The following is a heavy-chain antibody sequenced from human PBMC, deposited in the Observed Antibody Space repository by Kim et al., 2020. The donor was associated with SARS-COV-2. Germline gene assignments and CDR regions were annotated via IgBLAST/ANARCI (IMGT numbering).Heavy chain of an antibody. CDR3: AKELGQFSANDY. J-gene: IGHJ4*02. CDR1: GFTFTNNA. Sequence: GGSLRLSCAASGFTFTNNAMNWVRQAPGKGLEWVAGIGGDERAYYADSVNGRFTISRDNSQSTLYLQMNSLRAGDTAKYYCAKELGQFSANDYWGQGTL. CDR2: IGGDERA. D-gene: IGHD3-3*01. V-gene: IGHV3-23*01.